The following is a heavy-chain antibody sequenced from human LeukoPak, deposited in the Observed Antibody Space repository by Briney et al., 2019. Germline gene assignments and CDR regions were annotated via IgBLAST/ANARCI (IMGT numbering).Heavy chain of an antibody. J-gene: IGHJ6*02. CDR1: GYSFTTYW. V-gene: IGHV5-51*01. CDR2: IYPGDSDT. D-gene: IGHD7-27*01. CDR3: ARRSDLGYYYGMDV. Sequence: HGESLEISCKGSGYSFTTYWIGWVRQMPGKCLEWMGIIYPGDSDTRYSPSFEGQVTISADKSISTAYLQWSSLKASDTAMYYCARRSDLGYYYGMDVWGQGTTVTVSS.